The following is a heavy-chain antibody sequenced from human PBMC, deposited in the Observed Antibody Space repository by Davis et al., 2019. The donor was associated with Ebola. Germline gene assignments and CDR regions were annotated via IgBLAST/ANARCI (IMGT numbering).Heavy chain of an antibody. CDR2: ISGSGAHT. CDR3: ATTSYYYWYFDL. Sequence: PGGSLRLSCAASGFIISDKYMSWVRQAPGKGLEWVSTISGSGAHTYYADSVKGRFTISRDNSQNALYLQMNSLRAEDTAVYYCATTSYYYWYFDLWGRGTLVTVSS. CDR1: GFIISDKY. J-gene: IGHJ2*01. D-gene: IGHD3-10*01. V-gene: IGHV3-23*01.